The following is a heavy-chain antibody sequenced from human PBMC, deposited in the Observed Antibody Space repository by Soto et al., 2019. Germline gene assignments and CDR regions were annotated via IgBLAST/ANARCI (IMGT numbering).Heavy chain of an antibody. Sequence: EVQLVESGGGLVQPGGSLRLSCAASGFTFRSDWMSWVRQAPGKGLEWVANIKQDGSEKYYVESVEGRFTISRDNAKNSLYLKMNSLRAGDTAVYYCARDRYSGYEMGFDLDYWGRGTLVTVSS. J-gene: IGHJ4*02. CDR3: ARDRYSGYEMGFDLDY. V-gene: IGHV3-7*04. D-gene: IGHD5-12*01. CDR2: IKQDGSEK. CDR1: GFTFRSDW.